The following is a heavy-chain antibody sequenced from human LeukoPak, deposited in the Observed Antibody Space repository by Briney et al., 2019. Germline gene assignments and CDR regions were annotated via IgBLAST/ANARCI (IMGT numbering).Heavy chain of an antibody. CDR1: GFTFYDYT. D-gene: IGHD3-3*01. J-gene: IGHJ6*02. V-gene: IGHV3-43*01. CDR3: AKNIDRHLSYYDFWSGYFIYYGMDV. CDR2: ISWGGGST. Sequence: GGSLRLSCAASGFTFYDYTMHWVRHAPGKGREWVSLISWGGGSTYYADSVKGRFTISRDNSKNSLYLQMSSLRTDDTALYYCAKNIDRHLSYYDFWSGYFIYYGMDVWGQGTTVTVSS.